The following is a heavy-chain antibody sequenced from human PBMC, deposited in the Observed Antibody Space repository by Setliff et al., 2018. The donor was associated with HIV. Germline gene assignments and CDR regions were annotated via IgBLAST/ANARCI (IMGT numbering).Heavy chain of an antibody. CDR3: ARDHGFPPWPSHSSGSMDY. CDR1: GFTFSNYA. Sequence: PGGSLRLSCVASGFTFSNYAMNWVRQAPGKGLEWVSYISGSDGTVFYADSVRGRFIISRDDAKNSLYLQMNSLRAEDTAVYYCARDHGFPPWPSHSSGSMDYWGQGTLVTVSS. D-gene: IGHD6-19*01. CDR2: ISGSDGTV. J-gene: IGHJ4*02. V-gene: IGHV3-48*04.